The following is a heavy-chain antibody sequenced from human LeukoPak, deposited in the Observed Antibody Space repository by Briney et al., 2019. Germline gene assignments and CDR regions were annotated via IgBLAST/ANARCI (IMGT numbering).Heavy chain of an antibody. CDR3: ARPALLWFGDAGMDV. V-gene: IGHV3-30*03. D-gene: IGHD3-10*01. Sequence: GGSLRLSCAASGFTFSSYGMHWVRQTPGKGLEWVAVISYDGSNKYYADSVKGRFTISRDNSKNTLYLQMNSLRAEDTAVYNCARPALLWFGDAGMDVWGQGTTVTVSS. J-gene: IGHJ6*02. CDR1: GFTFSSYG. CDR2: ISYDGSNK.